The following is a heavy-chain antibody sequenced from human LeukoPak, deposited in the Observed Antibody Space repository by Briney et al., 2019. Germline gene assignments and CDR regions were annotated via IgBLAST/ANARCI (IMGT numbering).Heavy chain of an antibody. V-gene: IGHV3-30*04. D-gene: IGHD5-18*01. CDR2: ISYDGSNK. J-gene: IGHJ4*02. Sequence: GGSLRLSCAASGFTFSSYAMHWVRQAPGKGLEWVAVISYDGSNKYYADSVKGRFTISRDNSKNTLYLQMNSLRAEDTAVYYCTRSFGYGYYFDYWGRGAQVTVSS. CDR3: TRSFGYGYYFDY. CDR1: GFTFSSYA.